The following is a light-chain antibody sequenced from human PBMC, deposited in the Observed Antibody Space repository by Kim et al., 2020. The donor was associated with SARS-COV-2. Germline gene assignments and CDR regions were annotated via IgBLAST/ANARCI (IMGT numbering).Light chain of an antibody. Sequence: LSPGERATLSYRASQSVSSYLAWYQQKPGQAPRPLIYDASNRATGIPARFSGSGSGTDFTLTISSLEPEDFAVYYCQQRSNWPRTFGQGTKVDIK. J-gene: IGKJ1*01. CDR3: QQRSNWPRT. CDR2: DAS. V-gene: IGKV3-11*01. CDR1: QSVSSY.